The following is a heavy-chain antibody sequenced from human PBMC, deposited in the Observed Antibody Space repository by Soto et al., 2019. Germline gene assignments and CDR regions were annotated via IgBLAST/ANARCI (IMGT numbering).Heavy chain of an antibody. CDR1: GFTFSSYS. CDR3: ARGTNYYDSSVYYGY. Sequence: GGSLRLSCAASGFTFSSYSMSWVRQAPGKGLQWVSSISSSSTLYYADSVKGRFTISRDNAKNSLYLQMNSLRAEDTAVYYCARGTNYYDSSVYYGYWGQGTLVTVSS. J-gene: IGHJ4*02. V-gene: IGHV3-21*01. D-gene: IGHD3-22*01. CDR2: ISSSSTL.